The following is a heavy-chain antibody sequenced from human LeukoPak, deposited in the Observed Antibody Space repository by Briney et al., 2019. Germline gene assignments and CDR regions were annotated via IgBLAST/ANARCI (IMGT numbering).Heavy chain of an antibody. CDR2: IYHSGST. D-gene: IGHD6-13*01. J-gene: IGHJ5*02. CDR3: ARGSSSWYDGTYNWFDP. CDR1: GYSISSGYY. V-gene: IGHV4-38-2*02. Sequence: SETLSLTCTVSGYSISSGYYWGWIRQPPGKGLKWIGSIYHSGSTYYNPSLKSRVTISVDTSKNQFSLKLSSVTAADTAVYYCARGSSSWYDGTYNWFDPWGQGTLVTVSS.